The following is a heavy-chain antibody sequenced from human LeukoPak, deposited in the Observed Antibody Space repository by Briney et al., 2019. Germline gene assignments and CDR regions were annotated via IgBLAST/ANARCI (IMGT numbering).Heavy chain of an antibody. CDR3: ATVRTTWYVEN. CDR1: GFTFRNYG. V-gene: IGHV3-33*01. D-gene: IGHD1-26*01. CDR2: IWYDGSNK. Sequence: GSLRLSCAASGFTFRNYGMHWVREAPGKGLEWVALIWYDGSNKDYADSVRGRFTISRDNSKNTLYLQINSLRAEDTAVYYCATVRTTWYVENWGQGTLVTVSS. J-gene: IGHJ4*02.